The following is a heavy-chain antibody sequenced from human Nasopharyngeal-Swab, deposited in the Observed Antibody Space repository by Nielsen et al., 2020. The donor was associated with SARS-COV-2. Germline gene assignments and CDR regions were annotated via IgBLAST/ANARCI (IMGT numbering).Heavy chain of an antibody. V-gene: IGHV4-59*12. CDR2: VYYYGTT. Sequence: SETLSLTCSVSGDYISSYHWSWVRLHHPCGLEGIGFVYYYGTTKYNPSLKSRVTMSVDTSKNQFSLKLSSVTAADTAVYYCARGRYLGIYYYGMDVWGQGTTVTVSS. J-gene: IGHJ6*02. CDR1: GDYISSYH. D-gene: IGHD3-16*01. CDR3: ARGRYLGIYYYGMDV.